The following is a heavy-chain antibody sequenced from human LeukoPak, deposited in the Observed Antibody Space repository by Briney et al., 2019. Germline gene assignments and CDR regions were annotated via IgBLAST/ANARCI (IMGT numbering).Heavy chain of an antibody. CDR1: GGSISSSSYY. Sequence: SETLSLTCTVSGGSISSSSYYWGWIRQPSGKGLEWIGSIYYSGSTYYNPSLKSRVTISVDTSKNQFSLKLSSVTAADTAVYYCARILYDILTGYYTRDYWYFDLWGRGTLVTVSS. CDR2: IYYSGST. V-gene: IGHV4-39*01. CDR3: ARILYDILTGYYTRDYWYFDL. D-gene: IGHD3-9*01. J-gene: IGHJ2*01.